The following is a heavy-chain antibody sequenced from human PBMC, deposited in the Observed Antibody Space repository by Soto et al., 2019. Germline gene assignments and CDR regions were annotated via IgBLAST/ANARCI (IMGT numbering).Heavy chain of an antibody. D-gene: IGHD4-17*01. CDR1: GYTFTSYY. J-gene: IGHJ6*02. Sequence: ASVKVSCKASGYTFTSYYMHWVRQAPDQGFEWMGIIYPSGGSTSYAQKFQGRVTMTRDTSTSTVYTELSSLRSEDTAVYYCASLYGDYGNYYYYYGMDVWGQGTTVTVSS. CDR2: IYPSGGST. CDR3: ASLYGDYGNYYYYYGMDV. V-gene: IGHV1-46*03.